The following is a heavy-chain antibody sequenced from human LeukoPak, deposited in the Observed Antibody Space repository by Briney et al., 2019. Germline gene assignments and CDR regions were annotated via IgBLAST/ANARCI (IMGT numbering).Heavy chain of an antibody. CDR1: GFTFDDYA. V-gene: IGHV3-9*01. J-gene: IGHJ3*02. CDR2: ISWNSGSI. CDR3: AKGSTARENAFDI. D-gene: IGHD5-24*01. Sequence: PGRSLTLSCAASGFTFDDYAMHWVRQASGKGLEWVSGISWNSGSIGYADSVKGRFTISRDNAKNSLYLQMNSLRAEDTALYYCAKGSTARENAFDIWGQGTMVTVSS.